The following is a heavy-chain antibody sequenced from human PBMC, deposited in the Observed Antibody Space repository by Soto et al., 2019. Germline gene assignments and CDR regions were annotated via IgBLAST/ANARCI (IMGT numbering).Heavy chain of an antibody. CDR3: AKDGRVPTYYDFWSGPPYVDV. CDR1: GFTFSSYA. J-gene: IGHJ6*03. D-gene: IGHD3-3*01. V-gene: IGHV3-23*01. Sequence: GGSLRLSCAASGFTFSSYAMSWVRQAPGKGLEWVSAISGSGGSTYYADSVKGRFTISRDNSKNTLYLQMNSLRAEDTAVYYCAKDGRVPTYYDFWSGPPYVDVWGKGTTVTVSS. CDR2: ISGSGGST.